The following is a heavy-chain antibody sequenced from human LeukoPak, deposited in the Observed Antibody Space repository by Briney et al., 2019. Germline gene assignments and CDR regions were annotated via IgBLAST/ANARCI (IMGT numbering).Heavy chain of an antibody. V-gene: IGHV1-18*01. Sequence: ASVKVSCKASGFTFTNYGVTWVRQAPGQGLEWMGSISGYNGNTNYALQFQGRVTLTTDTSTTTAYMELRGLTSDDTAVYYCARVPLITIFGVGRTLDFWGQGTLVTVSS. J-gene: IGHJ4*02. D-gene: IGHD3-3*01. CDR2: ISGYNGNT. CDR3: ARVPLITIFGVGRTLDF. CDR1: GFTFTNYG.